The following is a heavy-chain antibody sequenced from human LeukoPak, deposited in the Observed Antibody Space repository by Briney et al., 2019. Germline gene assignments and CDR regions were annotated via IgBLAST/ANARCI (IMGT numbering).Heavy chain of an antibody. Sequence: GGSLRLSCAASGFTFSSYAMSWVRQAPGKGLEWVSAISGSGGSTYYADSVKGRFTISRDNSKNTLYLQMNSLKTEDTAVYYCTRHDYDYVWGSYRNPARFDYWGQGTLVTVSS. CDR1: GFTFSSYA. J-gene: IGHJ4*02. V-gene: IGHV3-23*01. D-gene: IGHD3-16*02. CDR3: TRHDYDYVWGSYRNPARFDY. CDR2: ISGSGGST.